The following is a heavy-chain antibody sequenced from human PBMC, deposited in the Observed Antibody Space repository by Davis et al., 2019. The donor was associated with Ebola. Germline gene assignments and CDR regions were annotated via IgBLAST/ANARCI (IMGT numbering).Heavy chain of an antibody. Sequence: PGGSLRLSCAASGFTFSSYGMHWVRQAPGKGLEWVAVISYDGSNKYYADSVKGRFTISRDNSKNTLYLQMNSLRAEDTAVYYCAKAWAVYYYYGMDVWGQGTTVTVSS. J-gene: IGHJ6*02. CDR3: AKAWAVYYYYGMDV. CDR2: ISYDGSNK. V-gene: IGHV3-30*18. CDR1: GFTFSSYG. D-gene: IGHD7-27*01.